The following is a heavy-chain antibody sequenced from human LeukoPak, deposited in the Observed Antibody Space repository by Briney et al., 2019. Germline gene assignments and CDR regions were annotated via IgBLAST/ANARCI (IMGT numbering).Heavy chain of an antibody. V-gene: IGHV4-31*03. CDR2: IYYSGST. D-gene: IGHD1-1*01. CDR1: GGSISSGGYY. Sequence: SETLSLTCTVSGGSISSGGYYWSWIRQHPGKGLEWIGYIYYSGSTYYNPSLKSRVTISVDTSKNQFSLKLSSVTAADTAVYYCAQSYNWNYYYWGQGTLVTVYS. CDR3: AQSYNWNYYY. J-gene: IGHJ4*02.